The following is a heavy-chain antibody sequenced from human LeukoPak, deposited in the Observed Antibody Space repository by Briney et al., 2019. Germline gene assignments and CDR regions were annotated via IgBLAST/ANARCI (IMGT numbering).Heavy chain of an antibody. CDR1: GGSISSYY. V-gene: IGHV4-59*08. D-gene: IGHD1-26*01. CDR3: ARQWELRGWFDP. Sequence: PSETLSLTCTVSGGSISSYYWSWIRQPPGKGVEWIGYISHSGSTNYNPSLKSRVTISVDTSKNQFSLKLSSVTAADTAVYYCARQWELRGWFDPWGQGTLVTVSS. J-gene: IGHJ5*02. CDR2: ISHSGST.